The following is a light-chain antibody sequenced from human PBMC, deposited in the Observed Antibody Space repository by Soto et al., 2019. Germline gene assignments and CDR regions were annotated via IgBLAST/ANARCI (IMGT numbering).Light chain of an antibody. CDR2: EVS. CDR1: NRDVGGYNY. J-gene: IGLJ1*01. CDR3: SSYTSSSSLYV. Sequence: QSALTQPASVSGSPGQSITISCTGTNRDVGGYNYVSWYQQHPGKAPKLIIYEVSNRPSGVSNRFSGSKSGNTASLTSSGLQAEDEADYYCSSYTSSSSLYVFGTGTKLTVL. V-gene: IGLV2-14*01.